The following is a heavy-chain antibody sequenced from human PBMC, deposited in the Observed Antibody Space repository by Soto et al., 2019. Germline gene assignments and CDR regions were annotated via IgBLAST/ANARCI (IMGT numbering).Heavy chain of an antibody. D-gene: IGHD5-12*01. J-gene: IGHJ4*02. CDR3: ATRRGYSGYGV. CDR2: ISSSSSTI. CDR1: GFTFSSYS. V-gene: IGHV3-48*01. Sequence: EVQLVESGGALVQPGGSLRLSCAASGFTFSSYSMNWVRQAPGKGLEWVSYISSSSSTIYYADSVKGRFTISRDNAKNSLYLQMNSLRAEDTAVYYCATRRGYSGYGVWGQGTLVTVSS.